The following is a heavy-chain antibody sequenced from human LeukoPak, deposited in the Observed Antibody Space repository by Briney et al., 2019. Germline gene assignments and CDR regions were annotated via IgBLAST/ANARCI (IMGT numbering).Heavy chain of an antibody. CDR1: GGSISSSSYY. CDR3: ARDQSYGGNSDVHYWYFDL. CDR2: IYYSGST. Sequence: PSETLSLTCTVSGGSISSSSYYWGWIRQPPGKGLEWIGSIYYSGSTNYNPSLKSRVTISVDTSKNQFPLKLSSVTAADTAVYYCARDQSYGGNSDVHYWYFDLWGRGTLVTVSS. V-gene: IGHV4-39*06. D-gene: IGHD4-23*01. J-gene: IGHJ2*01.